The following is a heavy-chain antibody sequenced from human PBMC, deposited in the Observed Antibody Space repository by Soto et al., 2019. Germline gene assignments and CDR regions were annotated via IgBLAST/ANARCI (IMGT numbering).Heavy chain of an antibody. J-gene: IGHJ4*02. CDR1: GSTFSSYW. V-gene: IGHV3-7*01. D-gene: IGHD2-8*01. Sequence: PGGSLRLSCAASGSTFSSYWMSWVRQAPGKGLEWVANIKQDGSEKYYVDSVKGRFTISRDNAKNSLYLQMNSLRAEDTAVYYCARALYPFDYWGQGTLVTVSS. CDR3: ARALYPFDY. CDR2: IKQDGSEK.